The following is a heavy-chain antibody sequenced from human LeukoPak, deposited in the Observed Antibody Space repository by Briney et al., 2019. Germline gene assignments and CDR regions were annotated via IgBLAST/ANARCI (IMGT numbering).Heavy chain of an antibody. CDR3: ARGGAHYSSGWYSSLDY. Sequence: ASVKVSCKASGYTFTSYGINWVRQATGQGLEWMGWMNPNSGNTGYAQKFQGRVTMTRNTSISTAYMELSSLRSEDTAVYYCARGGAHYSSGWYSSLDYWGQGTLVTVSS. CDR2: MNPNSGNT. CDR1: GYTFTSYG. V-gene: IGHV1-8*02. D-gene: IGHD6-19*01. J-gene: IGHJ4*02.